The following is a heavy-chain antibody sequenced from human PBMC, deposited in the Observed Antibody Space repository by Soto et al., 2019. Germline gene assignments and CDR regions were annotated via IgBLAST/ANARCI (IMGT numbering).Heavy chain of an antibody. CDR1: GYTFTSYY. J-gene: IGHJ6*02. D-gene: IGHD3-3*01. CDR2: INPSGGST. Sequence: ASVKVSCKASGYTFTSYYMHWVRQAPGQGLEWMGIINPSGGSTSYAQKFQGRVTMTRDTSTSTVYMELSSLRSEDTAVYYCARGPSFYYDFWSGYSYQADYYYYYGMDVWGQGTTVTVSS. V-gene: IGHV1-46*01. CDR3: ARGPSFYYDFWSGYSYQADYYYYYGMDV.